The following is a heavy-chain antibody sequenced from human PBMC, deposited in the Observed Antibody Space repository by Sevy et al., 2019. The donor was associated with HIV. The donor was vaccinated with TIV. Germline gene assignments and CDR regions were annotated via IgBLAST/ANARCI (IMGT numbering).Heavy chain of an antibody. Sequence: GGSLRLSCTASGFTFGDFAMSWFRQAPGEGLEWISFIRSKAYGGTTEYAPSVRGRFIVSRDDSRNIAYLQMNSLRTEDTAVYYCTRDRIGPTFEFDHWGQGTLVTVSS. V-gene: IGHV3-49*03. CDR2: IRSKAYGGTT. J-gene: IGHJ4*02. CDR3: TRDRIGPTFEFDH. CDR1: GFTFGDFA. D-gene: IGHD1-26*01.